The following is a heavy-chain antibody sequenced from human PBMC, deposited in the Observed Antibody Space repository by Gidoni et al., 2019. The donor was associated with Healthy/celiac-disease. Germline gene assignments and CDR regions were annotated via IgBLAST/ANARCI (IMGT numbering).Heavy chain of an antibody. D-gene: IGHD6-13*01. Sequence: EVQLVESGGGLVKPGGSLRLSCAASGFTFLSSSMNWVSQAPGKRLDLVSSISISSSYIYYAHSVKGRFTIARDNAKNSLYLRMNSRRAEDTAVYYCASLSVAAADYWGQGTLVTVSS. CDR2: ISISSSYI. V-gene: IGHV3-21*01. CDR1: GFTFLSSS. J-gene: IGHJ4*02. CDR3: ASLSVAAADY.